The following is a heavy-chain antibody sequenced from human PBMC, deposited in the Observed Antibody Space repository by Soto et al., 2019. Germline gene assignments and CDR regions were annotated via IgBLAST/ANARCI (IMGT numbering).Heavy chain of an antibody. D-gene: IGHD4-17*01. CDR1: GYTFTSYA. CDR2: INAGNGNT. Sequence: QVQLVQSGAEVKKPGASVKVSCKASGYTFTSYAMHWVRQAPGQRLEWMGWINAGNGNTKYSQKFQGRVTITRDTSASTAYMELSSLRSEDTAVYYCARVGDYGDYFPWGENAFDIWGQGTMVTVSS. CDR3: ARVGDYGDYFPWGENAFDI. J-gene: IGHJ3*02. V-gene: IGHV1-3*01.